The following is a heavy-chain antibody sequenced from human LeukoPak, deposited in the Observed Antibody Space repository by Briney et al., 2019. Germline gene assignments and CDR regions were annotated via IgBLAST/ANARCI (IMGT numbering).Heavy chain of an antibody. Sequence: ATVKISCKVSGYTFTDYYMHWVQQAPGEGLEWMGLVDPEDGETIYAEKFQGRVTITADTSTDTAYMELSSLRSEDTAVYYCATGLHDFWSGQKAIFDYWGQGTLVTVSS. D-gene: IGHD3-3*01. V-gene: IGHV1-69-2*01. CDR1: GYTFTDYY. CDR2: VDPEDGET. J-gene: IGHJ4*02. CDR3: ATGLHDFWSGQKAIFDY.